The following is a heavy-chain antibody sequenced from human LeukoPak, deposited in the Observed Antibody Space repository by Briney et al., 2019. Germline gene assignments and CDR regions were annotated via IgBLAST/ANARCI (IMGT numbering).Heavy chain of an antibody. V-gene: IGHV4-39*07. CDR3: AREQPTGTNGYLTIQIFDY. CDR1: GGSISSSCYY. D-gene: IGHD4-17*01. J-gene: IGHJ4*02. CDR2: IYYSRST. Sequence: KPSETLSLTCTVSGGSISSSCYYWVWIRQPPGKGLVGSGCIYYSRSTYYNPSLKSRVTISVDKYKNQFSLKLSSVTAAATAVYYCAREQPTGTNGYLTIQIFDYWGQGTMVTVSS.